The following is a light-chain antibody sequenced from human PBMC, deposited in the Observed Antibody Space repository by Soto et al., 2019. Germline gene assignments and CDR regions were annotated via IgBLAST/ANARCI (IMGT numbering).Light chain of an antibody. V-gene: IGKV3-15*01. CDR1: QSVSSN. CDR3: QPYNNWPRFT. CDR2: AAS. Sequence: EIVMTQSPATLSVSPGERATLSCRASQSVSSNLAWYQQKPGQAPRLLIYAASTRATGIPARFSGSGSGTEFTLTISSLQSEDFAVYYCQPYNNWPRFTFGPGTKVDIK. J-gene: IGKJ3*01.